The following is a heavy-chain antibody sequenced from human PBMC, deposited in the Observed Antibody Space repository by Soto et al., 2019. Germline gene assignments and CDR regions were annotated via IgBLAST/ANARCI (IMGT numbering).Heavy chain of an antibody. D-gene: IGHD3-16*01. V-gene: IGHV3-21*01. J-gene: IGHJ6*02. CDR3: ARGSWGGDGIDV. CDR1: GFTFITYT. Sequence: GGSLRLSCAASGFTFITYTINWVRQAPGKGLEWVASISSSSRDIFYADSVKARFTISRDNAKSSVDLQMNSLRVGDTAIYYCARGSWGGDGIDVWGQGITVTVSS. CDR2: ISSSSRDI.